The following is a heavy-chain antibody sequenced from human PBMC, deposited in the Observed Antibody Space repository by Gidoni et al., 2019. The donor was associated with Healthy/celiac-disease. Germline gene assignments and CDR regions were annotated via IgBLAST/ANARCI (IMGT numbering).Heavy chain of an antibody. CDR3: AKVLGYYYDSSGYYSGAFDI. Sequence: EVQLLESGGGLVQPGGSLRLSCAASGFTFSSYAMSWVRQAPGKGLEWVSAISGSGGSTYYADSVKGRFTISRDNSKNTLYLRMNSLRAEDTAVYYCAKVLGYYYDSSGYYSGAFDIWGQGTMVTVSS. CDR2: ISGSGGST. J-gene: IGHJ3*02. V-gene: IGHV3-23*01. CDR1: GFTFSSYA. D-gene: IGHD3-22*01.